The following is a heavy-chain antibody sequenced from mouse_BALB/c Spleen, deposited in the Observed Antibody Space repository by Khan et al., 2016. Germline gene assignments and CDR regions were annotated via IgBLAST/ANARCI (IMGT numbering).Heavy chain of an antibody. CDR1: GFTFNTYA. J-gene: IGHJ4*01. D-gene: IGHD2-10*02. CDR3: ERQRYGKGNYYYAMDY. V-gene: IGHV10-1*02. CDR2: IRSKSNNYAT. Sequence: EVQLVESGGGLVQPKGSLKLSCAASGFTFNTYAMNWVRQAPGKGLEWVARIRSKSNNYATYYADSVKDRFTISRDDSPSMLYLQMNNLKTEDTAMYYCERQRYGKGNYYYAMDYWGQGTSVTVSS.